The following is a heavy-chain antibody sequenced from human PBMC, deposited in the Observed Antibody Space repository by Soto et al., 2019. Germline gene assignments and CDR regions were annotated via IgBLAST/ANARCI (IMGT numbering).Heavy chain of an antibody. J-gene: IGHJ5*02. CDR1: GASISGFY. CDR3: VRDGTKTLRDWFDP. Sequence: PSETLSLTCTVSGASISGFYWSWIRKSAGKGLEWIGRIYATGTTDYNPSLKSRVMMSVDTTKKQFSLKLRSVTAADTAVYYCVRDGTKTLRDWFDPWGQGISVTVSS. V-gene: IGHV4-4*07. CDR2: IYATGTT. D-gene: IGHD1-1*01.